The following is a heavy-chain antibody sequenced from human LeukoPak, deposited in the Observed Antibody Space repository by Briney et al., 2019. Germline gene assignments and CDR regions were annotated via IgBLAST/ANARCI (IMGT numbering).Heavy chain of an antibody. Sequence: GESLRLSCAASGFTFRNYWMSWVRQAPGKGLEWVATIKQDGSEKYYGDSVKGRFTISRDNAQSSLFLQMNSLRAEDTAVYYCARDAGGYNRDFDYWGQGTLVTVSS. CDR3: ARDAGGYNRDFDY. CDR1: GFTFRNYW. V-gene: IGHV3-7*01. J-gene: IGHJ4*02. D-gene: IGHD5-24*01. CDR2: IKQDGSEK.